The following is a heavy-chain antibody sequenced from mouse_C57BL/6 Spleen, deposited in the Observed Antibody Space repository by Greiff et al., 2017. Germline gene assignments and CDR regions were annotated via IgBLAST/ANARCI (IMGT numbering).Heavy chain of an antibody. V-gene: IGHV1-82*01. CDR2: IYPGDGDT. D-gene: IGHD3-1*01. J-gene: IGHJ4*01. Sequence: QVQLQQSGPELVKPGASVKISCKASGYAFSSSWMNWVKQRPGKGLEWIGRIYPGDGDTNYNGKFKGKATLTADKSSSTAYMQLSSLTSEDSAVYFCASSERGAMDYWGQGTSVTVSS. CDR3: ASSERGAMDY. CDR1: GYAFSSSW.